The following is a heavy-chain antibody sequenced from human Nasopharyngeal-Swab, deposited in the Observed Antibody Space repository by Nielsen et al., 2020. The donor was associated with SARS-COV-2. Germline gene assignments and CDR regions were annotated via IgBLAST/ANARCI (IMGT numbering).Heavy chain of an antibody. CDR3: ARVLAERAYYDFWSGYSDYYYGMDV. Sequence: GSLRLSCAVSGGSISSSNWWSWVRQPPGKGLGGIGEIYRSGSTNYNPSLKSRVTISVDKSKNQFSLKLSSVTAADTAVYYCARVLAERAYYDFWSGYSDYYYGMDVWGQGTTVTVSS. J-gene: IGHJ6*02. V-gene: IGHV4-4*02. D-gene: IGHD3-3*01. CDR2: IYRSGST. CDR1: GGSISSSNW.